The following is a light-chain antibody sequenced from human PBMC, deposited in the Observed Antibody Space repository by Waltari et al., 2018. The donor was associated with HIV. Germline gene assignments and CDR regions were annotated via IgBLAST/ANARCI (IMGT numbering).Light chain of an antibody. CDR2: SNN. J-gene: IGLJ2*01. V-gene: IGLV1-44*01. CDR1: ISNIGGNT. Sequence: QSVLTQSPSASGTPGQRVPISCSGSISNIGGNTVSWYQHLPGTATKLLIYSNNPGPDGVPDRFAGSKSGNSASLAISGLQSEDEADYYCAAWDANLNGRLFGGGTKLTVL. CDR3: AAWDANLNGRL.